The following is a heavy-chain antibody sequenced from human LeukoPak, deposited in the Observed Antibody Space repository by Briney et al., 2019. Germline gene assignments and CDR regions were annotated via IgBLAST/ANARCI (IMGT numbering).Heavy chain of an antibody. V-gene: IGHV2-5*01. CDR3: AHSQPYYYDSSGYYYFDY. D-gene: IGHD3-22*01. J-gene: IGHJ4*02. CDR1: GFSLSTSGVG. Sequence: SGPTLVNPTQTLTLTCTFSGFSLSTSGVGVGWIRQPPGKALEWLALIYWNDDKRYSPSLKSRLTITKDTSKNQVVLTMTNMDPVGTATYYCAHSQPYYYDSSGYYYFDYWGQGTLVTVSS. CDR2: IYWNDDK.